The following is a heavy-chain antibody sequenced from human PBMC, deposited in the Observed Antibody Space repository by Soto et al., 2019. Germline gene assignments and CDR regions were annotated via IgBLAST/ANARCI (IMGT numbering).Heavy chain of an antibody. CDR3: ARDTGLKRAGSPVRGIIDY. J-gene: IGHJ4*02. V-gene: IGHV4-30-4*01. CDR1: GGSISSGDYY. CDR2: IYYSGST. Sequence: KTSETLSLTCTVSGGSISSGDYYWSWIRQPPGKGLEWIGYIYYSGSTYYNPSLKSRVTISVDTSKNQFSLKLSSVTAADTAVYYCARDTGLKRAGSPVRGIIDYWGQGTLVTVSS. D-gene: IGHD3-10*01.